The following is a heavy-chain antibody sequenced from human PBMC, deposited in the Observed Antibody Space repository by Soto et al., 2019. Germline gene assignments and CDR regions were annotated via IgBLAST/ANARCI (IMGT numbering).Heavy chain of an antibody. CDR3: ASSMTTVTQAFDY. CDR1: GFTFSSYA. V-gene: IGHV3-30-3*01. Sequence: QVQLVESGGGVVQPGRSLRLSCAASGFTFSSYAMHWVRQAPGKGLEWVAVISYDGSNKYYADSVKGRFTISSDKSKNTLYLQMNSLRAEDTAVYYCASSMTTVTQAFDYWGQGTLVTVSS. J-gene: IGHJ4*02. CDR2: ISYDGSNK. D-gene: IGHD4-17*01.